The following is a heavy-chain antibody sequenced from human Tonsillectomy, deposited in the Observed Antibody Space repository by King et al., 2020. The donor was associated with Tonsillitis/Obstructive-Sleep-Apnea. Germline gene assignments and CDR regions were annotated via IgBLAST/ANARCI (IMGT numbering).Heavy chain of an antibody. V-gene: IGHV1-18*01. CDR1: GYTFTSYG. D-gene: IGHD6-19*01. Sequence: VQLVESGAEVKKPGASVKVSCKASGYTFTSYGITWVRQAPGQGLEWMGWISAYNGNTNYAQKLQGRVTMTTDTSTSTAYMELRSLRSDETAVYYCARIAVAGHYYYYGMDVWGQGTTVTASS. CDR3: ARIAVAGHYYYYGMDV. CDR2: ISAYNGNT. J-gene: IGHJ6*02.